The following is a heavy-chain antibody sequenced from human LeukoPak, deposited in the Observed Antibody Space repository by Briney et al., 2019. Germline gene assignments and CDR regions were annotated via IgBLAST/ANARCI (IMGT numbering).Heavy chain of an antibody. CDR3: AKDRDYYDSSGYYHN. CDR1: GFIVSSNH. CDR2: IYSGGGT. V-gene: IGHV3-53*01. J-gene: IGHJ4*02. Sequence: GGSLRLSCAASGFIVSSNHMSWVRQAPGKGLEWVSVIYSGGGTYYADSVKGRFTISRDNSKNTLYLQMNSLRAEDTAVYYCAKDRDYYDSSGYYHNWGQGTLVTVSS. D-gene: IGHD3-22*01.